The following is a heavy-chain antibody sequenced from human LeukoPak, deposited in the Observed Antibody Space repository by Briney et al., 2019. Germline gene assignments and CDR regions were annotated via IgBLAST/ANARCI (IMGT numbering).Heavy chain of an antibody. Sequence: GGSLRLSCAASGFTFSPYSMSWVRQAPGKGLEWISYISSSSSTMYYAESVKGRFSMSKDNANDSLHLQMNSLRVEDTAVYYCANGFQDIVVVVAATPWVWGQGTLVTVSS. D-gene: IGHD2-15*01. CDR2: ISSSSSTM. V-gene: IGHV3-48*01. J-gene: IGHJ4*02. CDR3: ANGFQDIVVVVAATPWV. CDR1: GFTFSPYS.